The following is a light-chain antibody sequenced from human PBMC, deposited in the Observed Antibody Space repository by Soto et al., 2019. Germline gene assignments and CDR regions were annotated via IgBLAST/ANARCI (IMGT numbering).Light chain of an antibody. CDR2: HVT. CDR1: GIDIGHYDY. J-gene: IGLJ1*01. CDR3: CSLTTSHTYV. V-gene: IGLV2-14*03. Sequence: QSALTQPASVSGSPGQSITISCTGTGIDIGHYDYVSWYQQHPGKAPKLMIYHVTYRPSGVSNRYSGSKSGNSASLTISGLQADDEADYYCCSLTTSHTYVFGSGTKVTVL.